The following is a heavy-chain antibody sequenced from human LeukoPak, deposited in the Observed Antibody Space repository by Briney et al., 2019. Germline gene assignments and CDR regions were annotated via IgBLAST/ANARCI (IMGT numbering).Heavy chain of an antibody. D-gene: IGHD6-6*01. J-gene: IGHJ4*02. Sequence: SETLSLTCTVSGGSISSYYWSWIRQPPGKGLEWIGRIYTSGSTNYNPSLKSRVTISVDTSKNQFSLKLSSVTAADTAVYYCARDPLYSSSYHFDYWGQGTLVTVSS. V-gene: IGHV4-4*08. CDR2: IYTSGST. CDR3: ARDPLYSSSYHFDY. CDR1: GGSISSYY.